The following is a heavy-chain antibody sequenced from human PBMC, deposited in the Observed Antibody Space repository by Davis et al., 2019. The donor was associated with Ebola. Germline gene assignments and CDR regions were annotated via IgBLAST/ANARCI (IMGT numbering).Heavy chain of an antibody. D-gene: IGHD2-21*01. CDR3: ARVRGMDV. J-gene: IGHJ6*02. CDR2: ISRDGNDV. CDR1: GFSFRDFY. Sequence: GESLKISCAASGFSFRDFYMSWVRQAPGQGPEWISIISRDGNDVSYADSVRGRFTISRDNAKNSLNLQMNSLRVEDTAVYYCARVRGMDVWGQGTTVTVSS. V-gene: IGHV3-11*04.